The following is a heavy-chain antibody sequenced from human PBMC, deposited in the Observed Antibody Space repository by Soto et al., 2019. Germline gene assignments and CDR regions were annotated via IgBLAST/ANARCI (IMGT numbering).Heavy chain of an antibody. D-gene: IGHD3-10*01. J-gene: IGHJ3*02. CDR1: GYTFSSYG. CDR2: ISTYNGNP. CDR3: ARAPLYRTSPNTAFDI. V-gene: IGHV1-18*01. Sequence: QVQLVQSGPEVTKPGASVKVSCKASGYTFSSYGISWVRQAPGQGLEWMGWISTYNGNPNYAQKFQGRVTMTTDTSTSTAYMELRSLRSDDTAVFYCARAPLYRTSPNTAFDIWGQGTAVTVSS.